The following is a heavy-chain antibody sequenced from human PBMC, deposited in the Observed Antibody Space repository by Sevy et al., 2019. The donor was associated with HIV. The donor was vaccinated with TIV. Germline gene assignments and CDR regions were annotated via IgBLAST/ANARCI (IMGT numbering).Heavy chain of an antibody. V-gene: IGHV4-34*01. J-gene: IGHJ3*02. Sequence: SETLSLTCAVYGGSFSGYYWSWIRQPPGKGLEWIGEINHSGSTNYNPSLKSRVTISVDTSKNQFSLKLSSVTAADTAVYYCARHCRATSCSHAFDIWGQGTMVTVS. CDR3: ARHCRATSCSHAFDI. CDR1: GGSFSGYY. D-gene: IGHD2-2*01. CDR2: INHSGST.